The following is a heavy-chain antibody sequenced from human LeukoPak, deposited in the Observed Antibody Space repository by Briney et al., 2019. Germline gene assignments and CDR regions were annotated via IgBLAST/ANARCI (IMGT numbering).Heavy chain of an antibody. V-gene: IGHV3-21*01. J-gene: IGHJ4*02. D-gene: IGHD5-18*01. CDR2: ISSSSSYI. CDR3: ARDKGYSYGHDY. CDR1: GFTFSSYS. Sequence: GGSLRLSCAASGFTFSSYSMNWVRQAPGKGLEWVSSISSSSSYIYYADSVKGRFTISRENAKNSLYLQMNSLRAEDTAVYYCARDKGYSYGHDYWGQGTLVTVSS.